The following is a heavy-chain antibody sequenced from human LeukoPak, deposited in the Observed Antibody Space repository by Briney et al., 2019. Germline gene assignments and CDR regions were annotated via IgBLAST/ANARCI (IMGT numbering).Heavy chain of an antibody. CDR1: GYTFTSYH. CDR3: ARASVVVVVPETYFAY. D-gene: IGHD2-2*01. Sequence: GASVKVSCKASGYTFTSYHMHWVRQAPGQGLEWMGMINPSGGSTTYAQKFQGRVTMTRDTSTSTVYMELSSLRSEDTAVYYCARASVVVVVPETYFAYWGQGALVTVSS. V-gene: IGHV1-46*01. CDR2: INPSGGST. J-gene: IGHJ4*02.